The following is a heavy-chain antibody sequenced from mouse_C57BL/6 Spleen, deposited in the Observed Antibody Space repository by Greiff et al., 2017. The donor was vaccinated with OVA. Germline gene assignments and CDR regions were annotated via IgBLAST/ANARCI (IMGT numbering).Heavy chain of an antibody. J-gene: IGHJ3*01. CDR1: GFTFSDYY. CDR2: ISNGGGST. D-gene: IGHD4-1*01. Sequence: EVQLVESGGGLVQPGGSLKLSCAASGFTFSDYYMYWVRQTPEKRLEWVAYISNGGGSTYYPDTVKGRFTISRDNAKNTLYLQMSRLKSEDTAMYYCARHGVGRTLAYWGQGTLVTVSA. CDR3: ARHGVGRTLAY. V-gene: IGHV5-12*01.